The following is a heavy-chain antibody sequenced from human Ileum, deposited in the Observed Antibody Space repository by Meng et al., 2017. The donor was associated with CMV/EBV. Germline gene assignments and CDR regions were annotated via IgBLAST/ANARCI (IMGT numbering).Heavy chain of an antibody. D-gene: IGHD1/OR15-1a*01. CDR3: ARDAPPRPGNNWNTGHWFDP. J-gene: IGHJ5*02. CDR1: GHTFTRYY. CDR2: INPSGGST. V-gene: IGHV1-46*01. Sequence: ASVKVSCKASGHTFTRYYMHWVRQAPGQGLEWMGIINPSGGSTSYAQKFQGRVTMTRDTSTSTVYMDLSSLRSEDTAVYYCARDAPPRPGNNWNTGHWFDPWGQGTLVTVSS.